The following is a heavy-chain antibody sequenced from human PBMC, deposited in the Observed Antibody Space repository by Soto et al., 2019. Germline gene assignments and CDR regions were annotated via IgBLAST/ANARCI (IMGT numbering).Heavy chain of an antibody. V-gene: IGHV6-1*01. CDR1: GDSVSSNSAA. Sequence: KQSQTLSLPCAISGDSVSSNSAAWNWIRQSPSRGLEWLGRTYYRSKWYNDYAVSVKSRITINPDTSKNQFSLQLNSVTPEDTAVYYCARGNYYDSSGISNWFDPWGQGTLVTVSS. D-gene: IGHD3-22*01. CDR3: ARGNYYDSSGISNWFDP. CDR2: TYYRSKWYN. J-gene: IGHJ5*02.